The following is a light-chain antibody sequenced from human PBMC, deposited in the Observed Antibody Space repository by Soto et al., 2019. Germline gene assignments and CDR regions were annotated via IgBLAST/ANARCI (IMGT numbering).Light chain of an antibody. CDR3: QQYNNWRPFT. Sequence: EIGMTQSPATLSVSPGESATLSCRASQRVSSKLAWYQHKPGQAPRLLIYGASTRAADIPARFSGSGSGTEFTLTISSLQSEDFAVYYCQQYNNWRPFTFGPGTKVDGK. CDR2: GAS. J-gene: IGKJ3*01. V-gene: IGKV3-15*01. CDR1: QRVSSK.